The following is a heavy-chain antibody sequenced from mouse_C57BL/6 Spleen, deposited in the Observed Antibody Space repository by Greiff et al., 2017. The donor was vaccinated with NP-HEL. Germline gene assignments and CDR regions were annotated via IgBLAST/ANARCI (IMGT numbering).Heavy chain of an antibody. V-gene: IGHV5-17*01. J-gene: IGHJ3*01. D-gene: IGHD1-1*01. CDR2: ISRGSSTI. CDR3: ASEILRSLFAY. CDR1: GFTFSDYG. Sequence: EVKLQESGGGLVKPGGSLKLSCAASGFTFSDYGMHWVRQAPEKGLEWVAYISRGSSTIYYADTVKGRFTISRDNAKNTLFLQMTSLRSEDTARYYCASEILRSLFAYWGQGTLVTVSA.